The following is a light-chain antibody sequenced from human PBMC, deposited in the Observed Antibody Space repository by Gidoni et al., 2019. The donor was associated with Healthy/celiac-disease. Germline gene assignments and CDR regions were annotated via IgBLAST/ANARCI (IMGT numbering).Light chain of an antibody. CDR2: EVS. V-gene: IGLV2-14*01. CDR1: SSDVGGYNY. J-gene: IGLJ1*01. CDR3: SSYTSSSTPHYV. Sequence: QSALTQPASVSGSPGQSITISCTGTSSDVGGYNYVSLYQQHPGKAPKLMIYEVSNRPSGVSNRFSGSKSGNTASLTISGLQAEDEADYYCSSYTSSSTPHYVFGTGTKVTVL.